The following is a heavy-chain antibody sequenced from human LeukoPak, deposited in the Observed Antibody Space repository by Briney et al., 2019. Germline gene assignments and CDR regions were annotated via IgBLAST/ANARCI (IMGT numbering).Heavy chain of an antibody. J-gene: IGHJ4*02. V-gene: IGHV3-9*01. CDR1: GFSIDDYA. CDR2: VSWNSGTI. Sequence: GGSLRLSCAASGFSIDDYAMHWVRQAPGKGLEWVSCVSWNSGTIGYSDSVRGRFTISRDKAKNSLYLQMNSLRVEDTALYYCAKDRWRIWFGETLEKWGQGTLVTVSS. CDR3: AKDRWRIWFGETLEK. D-gene: IGHD3-10*01.